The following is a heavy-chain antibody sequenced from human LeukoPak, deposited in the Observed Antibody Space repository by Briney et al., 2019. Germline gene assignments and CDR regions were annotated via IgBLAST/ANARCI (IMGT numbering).Heavy chain of an antibody. J-gene: IGHJ4*02. CDR1: GGSFSGYY. CDR2: INHSGST. V-gene: IGHV4-34*01. D-gene: IGHD3-3*01. Sequence: ASETLSLTCAVCGGSFSGYYWSWIRQPPGKGLEWIGEINHSGSTNYNPSLKSRVTISVDTSKNQFSLKLSSVTAADTAVYYCARFTIFGVVMSYFDYWGQGTLVTVSS. CDR3: ARFTIFGVVMSYFDY.